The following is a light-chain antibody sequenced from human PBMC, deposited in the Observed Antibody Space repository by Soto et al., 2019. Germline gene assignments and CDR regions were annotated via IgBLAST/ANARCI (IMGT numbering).Light chain of an antibody. CDR2: GAS. Sequence: VMTQSPSTLSVSPGERATLSCRASESVSSNLAWYQQRPGQAPRLLIYGASTRATDTPVRFRGSGSGTDFTLTISRLEPEDFAVYYCQQYGNSPQTFGQGTKVDIK. V-gene: IGKV3-15*01. J-gene: IGKJ1*01. CDR3: QQYGNSPQT. CDR1: ESVSSN.